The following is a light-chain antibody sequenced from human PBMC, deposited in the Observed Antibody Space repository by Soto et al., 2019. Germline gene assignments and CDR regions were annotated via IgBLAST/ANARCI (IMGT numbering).Light chain of an antibody. CDR1: QGISNF. Sequence: IQMTQSPSSLSTSLGDRVTITCRASQGISNFLAWYHQKPGKVPSLLIYGASTLQSGVPSRFSGSGSGTDFTLAISNVQPEDVATYYCQRYDSVPFTFGGGTKVDI. CDR3: QRYDSVPFT. V-gene: IGKV1-27*01. CDR2: GAS. J-gene: IGKJ4*01.